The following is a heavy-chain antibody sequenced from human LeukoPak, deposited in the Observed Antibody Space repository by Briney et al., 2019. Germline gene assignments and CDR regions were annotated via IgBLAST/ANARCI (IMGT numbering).Heavy chain of an antibody. V-gene: IGHV3-23*01. Sequence: GGSLRLSCAASGFTFSSYGMSWVRQAPGKGLEWVSTISGSGGSTYHADSVKGRFTISRDNSKNTLYLQMNSLRAEDTAVYYCAKHYYYDSSGFFDYWGQGTLVTVSS. CDR2: ISGSGGST. CDR1: GFTFSSYG. J-gene: IGHJ4*02. CDR3: AKHYYYDSSGFFDY. D-gene: IGHD3-22*01.